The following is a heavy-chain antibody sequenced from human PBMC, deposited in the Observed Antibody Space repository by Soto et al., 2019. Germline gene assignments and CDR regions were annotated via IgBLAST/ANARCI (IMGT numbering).Heavy chain of an antibody. CDR3: AKDRGGSYDY. Sequence: QVQLVESGGGVVQLGGSRRLSWAPSDLTFRSYGMHGVGKVPGKGLEWGAVLSYDGSNKYYADPVKGRFTISRDNSKNTLYLQMNSLRAEDTAVYYCAKDRGGSYDYWGQGTLVTVSS. CDR1: DLTFRSYG. J-gene: IGHJ4*02. V-gene: IGHV3-30*18. D-gene: IGHD1-26*01. CDR2: LSYDGSNK.